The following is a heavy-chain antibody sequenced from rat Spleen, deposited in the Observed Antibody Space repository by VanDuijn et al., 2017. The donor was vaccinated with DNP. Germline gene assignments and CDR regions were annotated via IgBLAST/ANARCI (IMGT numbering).Heavy chain of an antibody. D-gene: IGHD1-3*01. CDR2: MSSGGST. V-gene: IGHV2S12*01. J-gene: IGHJ4*01. Sequence: QVQLKESGPGLVQPSQTLSLTCTVSGFSLTTYGVSWARQPPGKGLEWIAAMSSGGSTDYNSALKSRLSISRDTSKSQVFLKMNSLPTEATAIYFCTRGTTVAPYAMDAWGQGTSVTVSS. CDR3: TRGTTVAPYAMDA. CDR1: GFSLTTYG.